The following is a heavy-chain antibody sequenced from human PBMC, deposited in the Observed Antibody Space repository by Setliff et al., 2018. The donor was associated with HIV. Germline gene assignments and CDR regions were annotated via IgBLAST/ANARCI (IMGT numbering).Heavy chain of an antibody. V-gene: IGHV1-69*13. D-gene: IGHD3-3*01. CDR2: IIPIFGTT. Sequence: SVKVSCKASGSSVTTYGITWVRQAPGQGLEWMGGIIPIFGTTKYAQKFQGRVTISADESTRTANMELSSLTVEDTAVYFCARPWGGLVQTANYFDSWGQGTLGTVSS. J-gene: IGHJ4*02. CDR3: ARPWGGLVQTANYFDS. CDR1: GSSVTTYG.